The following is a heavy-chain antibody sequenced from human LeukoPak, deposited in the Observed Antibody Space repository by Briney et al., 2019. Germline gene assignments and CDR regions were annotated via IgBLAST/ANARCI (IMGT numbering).Heavy chain of an antibody. J-gene: IGHJ4*02. CDR2: IKQDGSEK. D-gene: IGHD1-26*01. Sequence: GGSLRLSCAASGFTFSSYWMSWVRQAPGRGLEWVANIKQDGSEKYYVDSVKGRFTISRDNAKNTLYLQMNSLRADDTAVYYCANSGSYRPFDYWGQGTLVTVSS. CDR1: GFTFSSYW. V-gene: IGHV3-7*01. CDR3: ANSGSYRPFDY.